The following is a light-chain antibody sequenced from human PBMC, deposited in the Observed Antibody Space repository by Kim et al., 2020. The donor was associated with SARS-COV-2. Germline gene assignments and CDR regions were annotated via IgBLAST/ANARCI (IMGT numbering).Light chain of an antibody. J-gene: IGKJ2*01. CDR1: ESFSSRY. CDR3: QQYCWSPPYT. CDR2: GAS. Sequence: ELVLTQSPGTLSLSPGERATLSCRASESFSSRYLAWYQHKPGQVPRVLIYGASTRATGIPDRFSGSGSGTDFTLTISRLEPEDSAVYFWQQYCWSPPYTCRQGTKLYI. V-gene: IGKV3-20*01.